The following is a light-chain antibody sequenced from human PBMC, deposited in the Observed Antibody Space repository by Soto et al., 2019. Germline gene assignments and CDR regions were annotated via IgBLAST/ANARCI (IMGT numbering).Light chain of an antibody. Sequence: EIVLTQSPATLSLSPGERATLSCRASQSVSSYLAWYQQKPGQAPRLLIYDASNRATGIPARFSGSGSGTDFTLTISSLEPEDFAVYYCQQRSNWPQITFGQGTRRDIK. J-gene: IGKJ5*01. V-gene: IGKV3-11*01. CDR1: QSVSSY. CDR2: DAS. CDR3: QQRSNWPQIT.